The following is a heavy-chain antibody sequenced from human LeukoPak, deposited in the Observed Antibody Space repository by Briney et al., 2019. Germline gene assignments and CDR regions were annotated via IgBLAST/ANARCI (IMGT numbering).Heavy chain of an antibody. CDR1: GFTVSSNY. J-gene: IGHJ4*02. D-gene: IGHD3-22*01. CDR2: IYSGGST. CDR3: ARSESDSSGYSAYYFDY. Sequence: GGSLRLSCAASGFTVSSNYMSWVRQAPGKGLEWVSVIYSGGSTYYADSVKGRFTISRDNSKNTLYLQMNSLRAEDTAVYYCARSESDSSGYSAYYFDYWGQGTLGTVSS. V-gene: IGHV3-66*02.